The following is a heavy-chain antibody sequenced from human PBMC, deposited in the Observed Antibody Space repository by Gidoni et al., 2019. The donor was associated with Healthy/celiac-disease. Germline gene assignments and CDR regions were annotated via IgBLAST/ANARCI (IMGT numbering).Heavy chain of an antibody. V-gene: IGHV5-51*01. CDR1: GYSFTSYG. CDR3: ARQSSDWYFDL. J-gene: IGHJ2*01. CDR2: IYPGDSDT. Sequence: EVQLGQSGAEVKKRGESLKISCKGSGYSFTSYGIGWVLQMPGKGLGWMAIIYPGDSDTRYSPSFQGQVTISADKSISTAYLQWSSLKASDTAMYYCARQSSDWYFDLWGRGTLVTVSS.